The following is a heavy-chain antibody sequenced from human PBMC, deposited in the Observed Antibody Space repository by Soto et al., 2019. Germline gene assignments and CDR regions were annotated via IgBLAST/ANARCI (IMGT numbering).Heavy chain of an antibody. D-gene: IGHD3-3*01. J-gene: IGHJ4*02. Sequence: QVQLHQWGAGLLKPSETLSLTCGVYNGSFMGYYWTWVRQHPGKGLEWIGEINHFGSPNYNPSLKSRVAISIDTSKHQFSLSLRYLTAADTAVYYCASRNGGRFLDKGDYWGQGILVTVSS. CDR3: ASRNGGRFLDKGDY. CDR1: NGSFMGYY. V-gene: IGHV4-34*01. CDR2: INHFGSP.